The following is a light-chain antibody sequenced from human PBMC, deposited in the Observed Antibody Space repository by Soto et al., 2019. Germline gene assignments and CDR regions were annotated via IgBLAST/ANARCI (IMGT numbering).Light chain of an antibody. Sequence: EKVMTQSPATLSVSPGERATVSCRASQTVSSNLAWYQQKPGQAPRLLIYGASTRATGIPARFSGSGSGTEFTLTISSLQFEDFAVYYCQHYDDWPLTFGGGTKVEIK. CDR3: QHYDDWPLT. V-gene: IGKV3-15*01. J-gene: IGKJ4*01. CDR2: GAS. CDR1: QTVSSN.